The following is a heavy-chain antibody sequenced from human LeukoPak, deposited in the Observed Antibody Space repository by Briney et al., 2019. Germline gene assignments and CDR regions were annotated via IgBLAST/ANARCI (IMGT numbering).Heavy chain of an antibody. J-gene: IGHJ5*02. V-gene: IGHV4-39*01. CDR1: GGSISSSGYC. CDR2: IDYSGNT. D-gene: IGHD6-13*01. Sequence: SETLSLTCTVSGGSISSSGYCWGWIRQPPGKGLEWIGSIDYSGNTNYNPSLKSRVTIAVDMSKNQFSLKLSSVTAADTAVYYCARRKAAADYNWFDPWGQGTLVTVSS. CDR3: ARRKAAADYNWFDP.